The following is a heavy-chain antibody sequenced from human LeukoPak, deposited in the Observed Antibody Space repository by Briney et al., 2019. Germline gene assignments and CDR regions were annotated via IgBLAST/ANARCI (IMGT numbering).Heavy chain of an antibody. Sequence: SETLSLTCTVSGDSISSDGYYWSWIRQHPGTGLEWIGYIFYSGSTYYNPSLKSRVTISGDTSKNQLSLKLRSVTAADTAVYYCARALKDSSGYYYEYYFDNWGRGNPVTVSS. CDR1: GDSISSDGYY. D-gene: IGHD3-22*01. CDR2: IFYSGST. J-gene: IGHJ4*02. V-gene: IGHV4-31*03. CDR3: ARALKDSSGYYYEYYFDN.